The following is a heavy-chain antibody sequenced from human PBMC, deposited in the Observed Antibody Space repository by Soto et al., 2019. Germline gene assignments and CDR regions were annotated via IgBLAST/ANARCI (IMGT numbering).Heavy chain of an antibody. CDR1: CYTFSNYG. CDR2: ISLYSDGT. Sequence: SVKVSFRPSCYTFSNYGITWVRQAPGQPLEWLGWISLYSDGTNYAQKFQGRVSMTTDTSTTTAYMELRSLRSDDTAVYYCARVVPGAEAWFGPWGQGTLVTVSS. D-gene: IGHD2-2*01. V-gene: IGHV1-18*01. J-gene: IGHJ5*02. CDR3: ARVVPGAEAWFGP.